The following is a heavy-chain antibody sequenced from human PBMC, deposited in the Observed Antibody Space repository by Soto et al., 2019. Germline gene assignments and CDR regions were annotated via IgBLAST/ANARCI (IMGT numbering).Heavy chain of an antibody. D-gene: IGHD6-13*01. J-gene: IGHJ4*02. CDR3: ARDIYMAAAGTAYDY. CDR1: GGTFSSYT. Sequence: SVKVSCKASGGTFSSYTISWVRQAPGQGLEWMGRIIPILGIANYAQKFEGWVTMTRDTSINTAYLELNGLTSDDTAIYYCARDIYMAAAGTAYDYWGQGTLVTVSS. V-gene: IGHV1-69*04. CDR2: IIPILGIA.